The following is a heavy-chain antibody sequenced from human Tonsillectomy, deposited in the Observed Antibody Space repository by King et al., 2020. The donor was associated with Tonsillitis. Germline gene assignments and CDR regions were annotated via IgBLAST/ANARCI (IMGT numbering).Heavy chain of an antibody. V-gene: IGHV1-69*04. CDR3: AGVDSSGWYRADY. Sequence: QLVQSGAEVKKPGSSVKVSCKASGGTFSSYAISWVRQAPGQGLEWMGRIIPILGIANYAQKFQGRVTITADKSTSTAYMELSSLRSEDTAVYYCAGVDSSGWYRADYWGQGTLVTVSS. CDR1: GGTFSSYA. CDR2: IIPILGIA. J-gene: IGHJ4*02. D-gene: IGHD6-19*01.